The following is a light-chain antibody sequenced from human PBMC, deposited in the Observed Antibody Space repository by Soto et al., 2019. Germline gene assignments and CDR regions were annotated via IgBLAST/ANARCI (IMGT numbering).Light chain of an antibody. Sequence: QSVLTQPASVSGSPEQSITISCTGTSNDVGGYNLVSWFQQHPGKAPKLMISEVNKRPSGVSNRFSGSKSANTASLTISGLQAEDEAVYYCCSHVGGSSPQWVFGGGTKVTVL. CDR1: SNDVGGYNL. V-gene: IGLV2-23*02. J-gene: IGLJ3*02. CDR3: CSHVGGSSPQWV. CDR2: EVN.